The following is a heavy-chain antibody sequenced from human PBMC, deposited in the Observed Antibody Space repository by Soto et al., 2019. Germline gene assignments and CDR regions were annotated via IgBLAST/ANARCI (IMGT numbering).Heavy chain of an antibody. D-gene: IGHD2-2*01. CDR1: GFTFSSYA. Sequence: GGSLRISCAASGFTFSSYAMHWVRQAPGKGLEWVAVISYDGSNKYYADSVKGRFTISRDNSKNTLYLQMNSLRAEDKAVYYCASDQERYCSSTSCYFNAFSYYYYGMDVWGQGTTVTVSS. J-gene: IGHJ6*02. CDR3: ASDQERYCSSTSCYFNAFSYYYYGMDV. CDR2: ISYDGSNK. V-gene: IGHV3-30-3*01.